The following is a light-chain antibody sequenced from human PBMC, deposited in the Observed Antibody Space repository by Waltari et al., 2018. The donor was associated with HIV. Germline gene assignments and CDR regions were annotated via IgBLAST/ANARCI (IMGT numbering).Light chain of an antibody. CDR1: SSDVGSYNL. CDR2: EVS. V-gene: IGLV2-23*02. CDR3: CSDAGSSTLV. J-gene: IGLJ2*01. Sequence: QSALTQPASVSGSPGQSITISCTGNSSDVGSYNLVSWYQQHPGKAPKLMIYEVSKRPSGVSNRCSGSKSGITASLTISGLQAEDEADYYCCSDAGSSTLVFGGGTKLTVL.